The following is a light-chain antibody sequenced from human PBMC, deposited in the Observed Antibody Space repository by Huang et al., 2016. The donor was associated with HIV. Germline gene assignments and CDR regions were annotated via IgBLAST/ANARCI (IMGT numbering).Light chain of an antibody. CDR2: LGS. CDR1: QSLLHTNGHNY. J-gene: IGKJ2*01. V-gene: IGKV2-28*01. Sequence: DIVMIQSPFSLPVTPGQAASISCRSSQSLLHTNGHNYLEWYVQKPGQSPQLLIYLGSNRASGVPYRFSGSGSGTDFTLKISRVEAEDVGVYYCMQALQTPDTFGQGTKLEIK. CDR3: MQALQTPDT.